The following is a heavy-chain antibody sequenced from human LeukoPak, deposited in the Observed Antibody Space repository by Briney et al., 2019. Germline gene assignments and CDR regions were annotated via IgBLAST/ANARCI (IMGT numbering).Heavy chain of an antibody. J-gene: IGHJ4*02. CDR3: ARDRWLQYTFDY. V-gene: IGHV1-2*02. CDR2: IYPNSGGT. CDR1: VYTFTGYY. D-gene: IGHD5-24*01. Sequence: EASVKVSCMPSVYTFTGYYMHWVRQALGQGLEWVGWIYPNSGGTNYAQKFQGRVTMTRDTSISTAYMELSRLRSDDTAVYYCARDRWLQYTFDYWGQGTLVTVSS.